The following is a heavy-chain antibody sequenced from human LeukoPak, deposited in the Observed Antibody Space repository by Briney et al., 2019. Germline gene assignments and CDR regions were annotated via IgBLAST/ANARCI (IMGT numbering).Heavy chain of an antibody. CDR1: GYTFTSYD. CDR2: MNPNSGNT. V-gene: IGHV1-8*03. D-gene: IGHD3-9*01. CDR3: AGTNVLRYFDWLSHNWFDP. Sequence: ASVKVSCKASGYTFTSYDINWVRQATGQGLEWMGWMNPNSGNTGYAQKFQGRVTITRNTSISTAYMELSSLRSEDTAVYYCAGTNVLRYFDWLSHNWFDPWGQGTLVTVSS. J-gene: IGHJ5*02.